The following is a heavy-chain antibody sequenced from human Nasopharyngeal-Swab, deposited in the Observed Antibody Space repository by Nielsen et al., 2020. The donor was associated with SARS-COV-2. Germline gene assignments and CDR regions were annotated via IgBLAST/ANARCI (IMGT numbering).Heavy chain of an antibody. Sequence: ASVKVSCKASGYTFTSYAMHWVRQAPGQRLEWMGWINAGNGNTKYSQKFQGRVTITRDTSASTAYMELSSLRSEDMAVYYCARGGMVRGVSYNWFDPWGQGTLVTVSS. CDR1: GYTFTSYA. J-gene: IGHJ5*02. CDR2: INAGNGNT. CDR3: ARGGMVRGVSYNWFDP. V-gene: IGHV1-3*01. D-gene: IGHD3-10*01.